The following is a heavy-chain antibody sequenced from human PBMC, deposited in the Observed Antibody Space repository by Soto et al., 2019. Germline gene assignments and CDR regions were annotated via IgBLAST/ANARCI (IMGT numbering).Heavy chain of an antibody. V-gene: IGHV4-31*03. CDR2: IYHSGNT. D-gene: IGHD2-2*01. J-gene: IGHJ6*02. Sequence: PSETLSLTCSVSGVSISSGRYYWSWIRQHPGKGLEWIGHIYHSGNTHYNPSLKSRVSISIDTSKNQFSLKVNSVTAADTAVYYCARDRCTISTCYSPTTDYYYGVDVSGQGTTVTVSS. CDR1: GVSISSGRYY. CDR3: ARDRCTISTCYSPTTDYYYGVDV.